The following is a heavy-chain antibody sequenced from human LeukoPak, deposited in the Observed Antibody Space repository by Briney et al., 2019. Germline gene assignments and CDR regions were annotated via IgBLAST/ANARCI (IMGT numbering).Heavy chain of an antibody. D-gene: IGHD3-10*01. J-gene: IGHJ3*02. CDR2: ISYDGSNK. V-gene: IGHV3-30*18. CDR3: AKDRITMVRGVIAGDAFDI. Sequence: GGSLRLSCAASGFTFSSYGMHWVRQAPGKGLEWVAVISYDGSNKYYADSVKGRFTISRDNSKNTLYLQMNSLRAEDTAVYYCAKDRITMVRGVIAGDAFDIWGQGTMVTVSS. CDR1: GFTFSSYG.